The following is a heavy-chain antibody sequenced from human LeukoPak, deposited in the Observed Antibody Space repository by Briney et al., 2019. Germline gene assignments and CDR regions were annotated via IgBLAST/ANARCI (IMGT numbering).Heavy chain of an antibody. J-gene: IGHJ5*02. CDR2: IYTSGST. V-gene: IGHV4-4*07. CDR1: GGSINSYY. Sequence: SETLSLTCTVSGGSINSYYWNWIRQPAGKGLEWIGRIYTSGSTNYNPSLKSRVTISVDKSKNQFSLKLSSVTAADTAVYYCARDREYCSGGSCYSNFDPWGQGTLVTVSS. CDR3: ARDREYCSGGSCYSNFDP. D-gene: IGHD2-15*01.